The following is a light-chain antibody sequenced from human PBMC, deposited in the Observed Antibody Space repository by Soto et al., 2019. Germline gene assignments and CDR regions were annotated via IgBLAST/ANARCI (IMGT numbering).Light chain of an antibody. CDR1: QSVSSN. CDR2: GAS. V-gene: IGKV3-15*01. J-gene: IGKJ2*01. Sequence: EIVMTQSPATLSVSPGERATLSCRASQSVSSNLPWYQQKPGQAPRLLIYGASTRATGIPARFRGSGSGTEFTLTISSLQSEDFGVYYCQQYNNWPPYTVGQGTKLVIK. CDR3: QQYNNWPPYT.